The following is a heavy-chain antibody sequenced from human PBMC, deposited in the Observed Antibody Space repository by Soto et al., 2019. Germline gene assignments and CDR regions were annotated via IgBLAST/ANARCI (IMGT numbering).Heavy chain of an antibody. CDR2: LTVTGDSA. D-gene: IGHD2-15*01. V-gene: IGHV3-23*01. J-gene: IGHJ6*03. CDR1: GFRLSDSA. Sequence: EVQLLESGGGLVQPGGSLRLSCAASGFRLSDSAVSWVRQAPGKGLEWVSSLTVTGDSAFYSDSVKGRCTISRDISKSTLYTQMNSLRAEDTAVYYCAKNGCSYPACYPYYYYVDVWGRGTTVTVSS. CDR3: AKNGCSYPACYPYYYYVDV.